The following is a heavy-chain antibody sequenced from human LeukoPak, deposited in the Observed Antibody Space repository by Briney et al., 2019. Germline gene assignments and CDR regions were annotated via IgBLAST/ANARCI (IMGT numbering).Heavy chain of an antibody. V-gene: IGHV1-69*05. CDR3: ATEPTIYDFWSGSMYYFDY. CDR1: VGTFSSYA. J-gene: IGHJ4*02. D-gene: IGHD3-3*01. CDR2: IITIFGTA. Sequence: ASVKVSCKASVGTFSSYAISWVRQAPGQGLEWMGRIITIFGTANYAQKFQGRVTITTDESTSTAYMELSSLRSEDTAVYYCATEPTIYDFWSGSMYYFDYWGQGTLVTVSS.